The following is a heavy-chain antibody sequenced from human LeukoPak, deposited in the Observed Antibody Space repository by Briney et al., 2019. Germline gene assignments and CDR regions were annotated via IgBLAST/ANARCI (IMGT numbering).Heavy chain of an antibody. CDR2: MASNLYGGTT. Sequence: PGGSQRLSCTTSGFTFSEYAMSWFRQAPGKGLEWVGFMASNLYGGTTEYGASVRGRFTISRDDSKSIVYLQMSSLKTDDTAVYFCTKGYCSHAVCDWGQGTLLTVSS. J-gene: IGHJ4*02. D-gene: IGHD2-15*01. CDR3: TKGYCSHAVCD. CDR1: GFTFSEYA. V-gene: IGHV3-49*03.